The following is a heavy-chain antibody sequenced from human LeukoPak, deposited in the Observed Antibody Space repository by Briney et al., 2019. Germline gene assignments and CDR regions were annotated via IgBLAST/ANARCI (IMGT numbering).Heavy chain of an antibody. CDR3: AKAKLLPGFDP. J-gene: IGHJ5*02. V-gene: IGHV3-23*01. CDR1: GVILRTYT. D-gene: IGHD1-26*01. Sequence: GGSLRLSCAASGVILRTYTMNWVRQAPGKGLEWVSAISGSGGSTYYADSVKGRFTISRDNSKNTLYLQMNSLRAEDTAVYYCAKAKLLPGFDPWGQGTLVTVSS. CDR2: ISGSGGST.